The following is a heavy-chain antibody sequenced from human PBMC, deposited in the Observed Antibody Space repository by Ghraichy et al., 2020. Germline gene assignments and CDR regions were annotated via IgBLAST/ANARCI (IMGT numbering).Heavy chain of an antibody. V-gene: IGHV3-72*01. CDR1: GFTFSDHY. D-gene: IGHD1-26*01. CDR2: TRNRANSYTT. Sequence: LSLTCAASGFTFSDHYMDWVRQAPGKGLEWVGRTRNRANSYTTDYAASVKGRFTISRDDSKNSLYLQMNSLKTEDTAVYFCARSGSYLNYYYYFYMDVWGKGTTVTVSS. CDR3: ARSGSYLNYYYYFYMDV. J-gene: IGHJ6*03.